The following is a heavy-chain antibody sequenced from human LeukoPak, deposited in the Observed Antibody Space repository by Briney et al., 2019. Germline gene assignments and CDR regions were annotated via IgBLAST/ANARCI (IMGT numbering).Heavy chain of an antibody. CDR2: ISGSGGST. CDR1: GFTFSSYA. J-gene: IGHJ4*02. CDR3: AKGLVILWFGEAKPEGNFDF. D-gene: IGHD3-10*01. Sequence: PGGSLRLSCAASGFTFSSYAMSWVRQAPGKGLEWVSAISGSGGSTYYADSVKGRFTISRDNSKNTLYLQMNSLRAEDTAVYYCAKGLVILWFGEAKPEGNFDFWGQGTLVTVSS. V-gene: IGHV3-23*01.